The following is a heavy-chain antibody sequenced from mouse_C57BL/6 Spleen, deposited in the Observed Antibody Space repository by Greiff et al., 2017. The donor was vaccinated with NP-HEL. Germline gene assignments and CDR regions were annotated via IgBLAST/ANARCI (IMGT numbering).Heavy chain of an antibody. CDR1: GYTFTSYW. J-gene: IGHJ1*03. CDR3: ARGSSFYWYFDV. CDR2: INPSNGGT. Sequence: VQLQQPGTELVKPGASVKLSCKASGYTFTSYWMHWVKQRPGQGLEWIGNINPSNGGTNYNEKFKSKATLTVDKSSSTAYMQLSSLTSDDSAVYYCARGSSFYWYFDVWGTGTTVTVSS. D-gene: IGHD1-1*01. V-gene: IGHV1-53*01.